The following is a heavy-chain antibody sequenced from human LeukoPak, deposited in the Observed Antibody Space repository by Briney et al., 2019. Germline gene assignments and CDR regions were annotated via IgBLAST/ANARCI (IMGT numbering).Heavy chain of an antibody. V-gene: IGHV4-39*01. Sequence: SETLSLTCTVSGGSIRISSYYWGWIRQPPGKGLEWIGSISYSGSTYYNPSLKSRVTISVDTSKNQFSLKLSSVTATDTAVYYCARQGLQDGDAFDIWGQGTMVTVSS. CDR3: ARQGLQDGDAFDI. CDR1: GGSIRISSYY. D-gene: IGHD3-16*01. J-gene: IGHJ3*02. CDR2: ISYSGST.